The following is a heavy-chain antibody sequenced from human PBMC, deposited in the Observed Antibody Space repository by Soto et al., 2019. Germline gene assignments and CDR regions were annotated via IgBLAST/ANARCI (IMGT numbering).Heavy chain of an antibody. J-gene: IGHJ2*01. V-gene: IGHV4-30-4*01. Sequence: QLQESGPGLVMPSQTLSLTCTVSGASINNNDYYWSWIRQTPGKGLEWIGYVYYSGSTDYLPSLKSRLSMSIDKSQNQFTLKLNSVTAADTATYYCARMSYFYDKWYFDLWGRGTLVTVSS. CDR3: ARMSYFYDKWYFDL. CDR2: VYYSGST. D-gene: IGHD3-22*01. CDR1: GASINNNDYY.